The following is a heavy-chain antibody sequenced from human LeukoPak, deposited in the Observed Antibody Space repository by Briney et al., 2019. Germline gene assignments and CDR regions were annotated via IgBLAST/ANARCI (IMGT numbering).Heavy chain of an antibody. Sequence: GGSLRLSCAASGFTFSSYAMRWVRQAPGKGLEWVSSISGGGGSTYYADSVKGRFTISRDNSKNTLYLQMNSLRAEDTAVYYCAKISSRYEDYWGQGTLVTVSS. D-gene: IGHD6-13*01. CDR1: GFTFSSYA. CDR3: AKISSRYEDY. J-gene: IGHJ4*02. V-gene: IGHV3-23*01. CDR2: ISGGGGST.